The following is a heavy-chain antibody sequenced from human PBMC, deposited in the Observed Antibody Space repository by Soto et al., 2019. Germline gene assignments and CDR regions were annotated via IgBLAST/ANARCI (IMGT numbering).Heavy chain of an antibody. CDR2: ISYDGSNK. V-gene: IGHV3-30*18. D-gene: IGHD6-6*01. CDR1: GCTFSSYG. CDR3: AKDQGSSSYYFDY. J-gene: IGHJ4*02. Sequence: LLLSCAASGCTFSSYGMHWVRQAPGKGLEWVAVISYDGSNKYYADSVKGRFTISRDNSKNTLYLQMNSPRAEDTAVYYCAKDQGSSSYYFDYWGKGTLVTVSS.